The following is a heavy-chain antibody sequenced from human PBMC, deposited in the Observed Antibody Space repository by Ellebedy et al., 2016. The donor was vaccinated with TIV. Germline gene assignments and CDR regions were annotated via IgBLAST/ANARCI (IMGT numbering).Heavy chain of an antibody. CDR3: ARDHYYGSGTLARPNWFDP. J-gene: IGHJ5*02. Sequence: AASVKVSCKASGFTFTSSAMQWVRQARGQRLEWIGWIVVGSGNTNYAQKFQERVTITRDMSTSTAYMELSSLRSEDTAVYYCARDHYYGSGTLARPNWFDPWGQGTLVTVSS. V-gene: IGHV1-58*02. CDR1: GFTFTSSA. D-gene: IGHD3-10*01. CDR2: IVVGSGNT.